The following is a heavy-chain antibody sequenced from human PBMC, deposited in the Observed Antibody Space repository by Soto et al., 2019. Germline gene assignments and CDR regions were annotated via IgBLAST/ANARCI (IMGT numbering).Heavy chain of an antibody. Sequence: SETLSLTCAVSGGSISSSNWWSWVRQPPGKGLEWIGEIYHSGSTNYNPSLKSRVTISVDKSKNQFSLKLSSVTAADTAVYYCARVAAYYDILTGYSADLSIDYWGQGTLVTVSS. CDR1: GGSISSSNW. CDR3: ARVAAYYDILTGYSADLSIDY. J-gene: IGHJ4*02. D-gene: IGHD3-9*01. V-gene: IGHV4-4*02. CDR2: IYHSGST.